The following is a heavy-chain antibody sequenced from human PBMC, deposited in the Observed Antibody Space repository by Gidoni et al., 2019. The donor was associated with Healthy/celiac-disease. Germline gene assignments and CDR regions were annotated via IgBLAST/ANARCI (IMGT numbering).Heavy chain of an antibody. Sequence: EVQLLESGGGLVQPGGSLRLSCAASGFTFSSYAMSWVRQAPGKGLELVAAISGSGGSTYYADSVKGRFTISRDNSKNTLYLQMNSLRAEDTAVYYCAKKVYDILTGYPNTDAFDIWGQGTMVTVSS. V-gene: IGHV3-23*01. D-gene: IGHD3-9*01. J-gene: IGHJ3*02. CDR3: AKKVYDILTGYPNTDAFDI. CDR1: GFTFSSYA. CDR2: ISGSGGST.